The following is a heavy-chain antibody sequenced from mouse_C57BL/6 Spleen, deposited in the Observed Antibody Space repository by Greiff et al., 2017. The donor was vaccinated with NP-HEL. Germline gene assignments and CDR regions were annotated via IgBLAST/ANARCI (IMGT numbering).Heavy chain of an antibody. Sequence: QVQLQQSGPELVKPGASVKISCKASGYAFSSSWLNWVKQRPGKGLEWIGRIYPGDGDTNYNGKFKGKATLTADKSSSTAYMQLSSLTSEDSAVYFCARQGGSSHAMDYWGQGTSVTVSS. V-gene: IGHV1-82*01. CDR2: IYPGDGDT. D-gene: IGHD1-1*01. CDR3: ARQGGSSHAMDY. CDR1: GYAFSSSW. J-gene: IGHJ4*01.